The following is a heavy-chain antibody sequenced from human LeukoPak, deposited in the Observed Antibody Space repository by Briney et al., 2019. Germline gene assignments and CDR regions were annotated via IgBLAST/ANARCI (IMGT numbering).Heavy chain of an antibody. D-gene: IGHD1-14*01. V-gene: IGHV3-30*04. J-gene: IGHJ1*01. Sequence: QTGGSLRLSCAASGFTFSSYAMHWVRQAPGKGLEWVAVISYDGSNKYYADSVKGRFTISRDNSKNTLYLQMNSLRAEDTAVYYCATGEGIEYFQHWGQGTLVTVSS. CDR1: GFTFSSYA. CDR3: ATGEGIEYFQH. CDR2: ISYDGSNK.